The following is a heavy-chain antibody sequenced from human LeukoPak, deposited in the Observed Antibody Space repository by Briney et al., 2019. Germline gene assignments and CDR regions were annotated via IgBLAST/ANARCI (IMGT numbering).Heavy chain of an antibody. J-gene: IGHJ4*02. Sequence: PSETLSLTCTVSGGSISSSSYYWGWIRQPPGKGLEWIGSIYYSGSTYYNPSLKSRVTISVDTSKNQFSLKLSSVAAADTAVYYCASENYDYVWGSYRPTHWGQGTLVTVSS. D-gene: IGHD3-16*02. CDR3: ASENYDYVWGSYRPTH. CDR2: IYYSGST. CDR1: GGSISSSSYY. V-gene: IGHV4-39*01.